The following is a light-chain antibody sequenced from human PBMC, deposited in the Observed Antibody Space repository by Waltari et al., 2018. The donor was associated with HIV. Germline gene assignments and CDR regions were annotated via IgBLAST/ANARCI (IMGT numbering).Light chain of an antibody. CDR1: SSNIGSKT. Sequence: QPPSASGAPGQSVIISCSGSSSNIGSKTVNWYRQLPGTAPKLLIYSNNQRPSGVPDRFSGSKSGTSASLAISGLQSGDEADYYCAAWEDSLNGPNYVFGSGATVTVL. CDR2: SNN. V-gene: IGLV1-44*01. CDR3: AAWEDSLNGPNYV. J-gene: IGLJ1*01.